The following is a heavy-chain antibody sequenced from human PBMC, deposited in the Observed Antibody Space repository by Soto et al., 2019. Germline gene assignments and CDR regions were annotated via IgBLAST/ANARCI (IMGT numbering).Heavy chain of an antibody. D-gene: IGHD3-10*01. CDR1: GFTFSSYA. J-gene: IGHJ4*02. CDR2: ISGSGGST. Sequence: EVQLLESGGGLVQPGGSLRLSCTASGFTFSSYAMSWVRQAPGKGLEWVSAISGSGGSTYYADSVKGRFTISRDNSKNTLYLQMNSLRAEDTAVYYCAKDWLAVRGEPPTDWGQGTLVTVSS. CDR3: AKDWLAVRGEPPTD. V-gene: IGHV3-23*01.